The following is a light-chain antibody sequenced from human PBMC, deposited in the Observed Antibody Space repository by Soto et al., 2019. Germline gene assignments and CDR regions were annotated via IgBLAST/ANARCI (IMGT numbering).Light chain of an antibody. CDR3: LVHYMGADAI. CDR1: TGAVTSGHY. Sequence: QALVTQEPSLTVSPGGTVTLTCGSTTGAVTSGHYPYWFQQKPGQAPRTLIYDTNNKYSWTPARFSGSLLGGKAALTLSGAQPEDEAEYYCLVHYMGADAIFGGGTKLTVL. V-gene: IGLV7-46*01. CDR2: DTN. J-gene: IGLJ2*01.